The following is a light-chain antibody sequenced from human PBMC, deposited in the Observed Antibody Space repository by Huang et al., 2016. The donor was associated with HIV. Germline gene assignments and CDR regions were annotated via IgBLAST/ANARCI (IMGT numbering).Light chain of an antibody. Sequence: DIQMTQSPPSLSASVGVRVTFTCRADPNITKSVNWYQQKPGKAPKLLIYTVSTLESGVPSRFSGSGSGSRFTLNIGNLQPEDFATYYCQQSFSVPRTFG. V-gene: IGKV1-39*01. CDR1: PNITKS. CDR3: QQSFSVPRT. J-gene: IGKJ1*01. CDR2: TVS.